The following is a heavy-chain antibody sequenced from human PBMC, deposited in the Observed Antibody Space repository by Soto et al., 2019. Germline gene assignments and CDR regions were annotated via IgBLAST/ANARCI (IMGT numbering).Heavy chain of an antibody. J-gene: IGHJ5*02. CDR1: GGSISSGDYY. CDR2: IYYSGST. CDR3: ARDFRRNWLDP. Sequence: SETLSLTCTVSGGSISSGDYYWSWIRQPPGKGLEWIGYIYYSGSTYYNPSLKSRVTISVDTSKNQFSLKLSSVTAADTAVYYCARDFRRNWLDPWGQGTLVTVYS. V-gene: IGHV4-30-4*01.